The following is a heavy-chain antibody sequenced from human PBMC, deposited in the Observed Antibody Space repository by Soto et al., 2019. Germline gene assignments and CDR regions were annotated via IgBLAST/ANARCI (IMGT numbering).Heavy chain of an antibody. J-gene: IGHJ4*02. CDR3: AFYFAFRYSSGWYSGY. CDR2: IYYSGST. V-gene: IGHV4-31*03. D-gene: IGHD6-19*01. CDR1: GGSISSGGYS. Sequence: TLSLTCTVSGGSISSGGYSWSWLRQKPGKGLEWIGYIYYSGSTYYNPSLKSRVTISVDTSKNQFSLKLSSVTAADTAVYYCAFYFAFRYSSGWYSGYLGQGTLVTVSS.